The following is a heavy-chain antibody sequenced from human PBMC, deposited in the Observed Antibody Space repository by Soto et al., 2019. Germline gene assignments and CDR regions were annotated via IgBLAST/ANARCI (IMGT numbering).Heavy chain of an antibody. CDR1: GVSISGYY. J-gene: IGHJ6*02. CDR3: ARHNYDGSGYYYYYYGMDV. Sequence: SEPLRLTCTVVGVSISGYYWILIRQPPGKGLEWIGYMYNTGSTVYNPSFKSRVTISVDTSKNHFSLKLSSVTAADTAVYYCARHNYDGSGYYYYYYGMDVWGQGTTVTVSS. CDR2: MYNTGST. V-gene: IGHV4-59*08. D-gene: IGHD3-22*01.